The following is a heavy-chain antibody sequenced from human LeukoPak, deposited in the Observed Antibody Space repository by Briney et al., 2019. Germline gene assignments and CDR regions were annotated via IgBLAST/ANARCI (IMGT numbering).Heavy chain of an antibody. J-gene: IGHJ3*02. CDR1: GWSLSGYY. Sequence: SETLSLTCAVYGWSLSGYYWSWIRQPPGKGLEWIGKINHSGSSNYNPSLKSRVTTSADTSKNQFSLKLSSVTAADTAVYYCARGKYSPHAFDIWGQGTMVTVSS. CDR3: ARGKYSPHAFDI. V-gene: IGHV4-34*01. CDR2: INHSGSS. D-gene: IGHD2-15*01.